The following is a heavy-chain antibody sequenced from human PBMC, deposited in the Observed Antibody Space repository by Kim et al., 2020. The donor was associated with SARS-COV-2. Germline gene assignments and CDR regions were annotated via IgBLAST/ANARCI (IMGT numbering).Heavy chain of an antibody. Sequence: GGSLRLSCAASGFTFDDYTMHWVRQATGKGLEWVSLISWDGGSTYYADSVKGRFTISRDNSKNSLYLQMNSLRTEDTALYYCAKGHVDTAMVMDYWGQGTLVTVSS. CDR2: ISWDGGST. CDR1: GFTFDDYT. CDR3: AKGHVDTAMVMDY. J-gene: IGHJ4*02. D-gene: IGHD5-18*01. V-gene: IGHV3-43*01.